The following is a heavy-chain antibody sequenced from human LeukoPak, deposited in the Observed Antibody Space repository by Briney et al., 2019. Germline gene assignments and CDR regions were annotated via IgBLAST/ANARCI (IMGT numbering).Heavy chain of an antibody. Sequence: QASETLSLTCTVSGGSISSTDHYWSWIRQPPGKGLEWIGYIYYSGTTYYNTSLKSRLTISVDTSKNQFSLELASVTAADTAVYYCARGGQQLTLYAYWGQGTLVTVSS. CDR2: IYYSGTT. CDR3: ARGGQQLTLYAY. D-gene: IGHD6-13*01. J-gene: IGHJ4*02. CDR1: GGSISSTDHY. V-gene: IGHV4-30-4*01.